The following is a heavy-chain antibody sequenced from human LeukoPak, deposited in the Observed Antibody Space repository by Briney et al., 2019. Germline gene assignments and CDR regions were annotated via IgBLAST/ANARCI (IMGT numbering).Heavy chain of an antibody. Sequence: GGSLRLSCAASGFTFDDYAMHWVRQAPGKGLEWVSGISWNSGSIGYADSVKGRFTISRDNAKNSLYLQMNSLRAEDTAVYYCARGRSVGYWGQGTLVTVSS. CDR2: ISWNSGSI. CDR1: GFTFDDYA. CDR3: ARGRSVGY. J-gene: IGHJ4*02. V-gene: IGHV3-9*01.